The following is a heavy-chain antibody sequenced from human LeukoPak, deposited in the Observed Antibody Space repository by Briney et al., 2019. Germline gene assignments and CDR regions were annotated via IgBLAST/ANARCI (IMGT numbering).Heavy chain of an antibody. CDR2: ISAYNGNT. Sequence: GASVKVSCKASGYTFTSYGISWVRQAPGQGLEGMGWISAYNGNTNYAQKLQGRVTMTTDTSTSTAYMELRSLRSDDTAVYYCARGATGSGWHPNFDYWGQGTLVTVSS. CDR3: ARGATGSGWHPNFDY. CDR1: GYTFTSYG. V-gene: IGHV1-18*01. D-gene: IGHD6-19*01. J-gene: IGHJ4*02.